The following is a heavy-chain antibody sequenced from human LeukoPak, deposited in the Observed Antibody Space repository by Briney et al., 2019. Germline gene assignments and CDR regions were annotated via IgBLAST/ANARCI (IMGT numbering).Heavy chain of an antibody. D-gene: IGHD1-26*01. V-gene: IGHV7-4-1*02. CDR2: INTNTGNP. CDR3: ARDARLSGSYSNGFDY. Sequence: GASVKVSCKASGYTFTSYAMNWVRQAPGQGLEWMRWINTNTGNPTYAQGFTGRFVFSLDTSVSTAYLQISSLKAEDTAVYYCARDARLSGSYSNGFDYWGQGTLVTVSS. CDR1: GYTFTSYA. J-gene: IGHJ4*02.